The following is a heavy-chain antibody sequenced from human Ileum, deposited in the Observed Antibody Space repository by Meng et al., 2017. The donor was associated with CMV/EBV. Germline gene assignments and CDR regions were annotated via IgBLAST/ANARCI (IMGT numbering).Heavy chain of an antibody. CDR2: IYSGDSDT. CDR1: GYDLDNYW. V-gene: IGHV5-51*01. CDR3: ARLQGVDFHYYGMDA. J-gene: IGHJ6*02. D-gene: IGHD3/OR15-3a*01. Sequence: GESLKISCKASGYDLDNYWIGWVRQMPGKGLEWMGVIYSGDSDTRYNPSFEGQVTISADRSINTAYLQWSSLKASDTAIYYCARLQGVDFHYYGMDAWGQGTMVTVSS.